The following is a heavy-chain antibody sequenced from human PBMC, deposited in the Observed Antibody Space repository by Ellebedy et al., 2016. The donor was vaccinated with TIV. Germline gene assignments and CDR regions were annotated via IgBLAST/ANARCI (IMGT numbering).Heavy chain of an antibody. CDR2: IYWNDDK. CDR1: GFSLSTSGVG. CDR3: ARSPYGSPSDWFDP. Sequence: GPTLVKPTQTLTLACTFSGFSLSTSGVGVGWIRQPPGKALEWLALIYWNDDKRYSPSLKSRLTITKDTSKNQVVLTMTNMDPVDTATYYCARSPYGSPSDWFDPWGQGTLVTVSS. J-gene: IGHJ5*02. D-gene: IGHD3-10*01. V-gene: IGHV2-5*01.